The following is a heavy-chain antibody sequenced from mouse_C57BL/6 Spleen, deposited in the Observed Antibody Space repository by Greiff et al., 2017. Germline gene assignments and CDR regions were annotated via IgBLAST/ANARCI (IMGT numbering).Heavy chain of an antibody. CDR3: ARTPYDYDGSWFAY. D-gene: IGHD2-4*01. CDR1: GYTFTDYY. Sequence: VQLQQSGPELVKPGASVKISCKASGYTFTDYYMNWVKQSHGKSIEWIGDINPNNGGTSYNQKFKGKATLTVDKSSSTAYMELRSLTSEDSAVYYCARTPYDYDGSWFAYWGQGTLVTVSA. CDR2: INPNNGGT. V-gene: IGHV1-26*01. J-gene: IGHJ3*01.